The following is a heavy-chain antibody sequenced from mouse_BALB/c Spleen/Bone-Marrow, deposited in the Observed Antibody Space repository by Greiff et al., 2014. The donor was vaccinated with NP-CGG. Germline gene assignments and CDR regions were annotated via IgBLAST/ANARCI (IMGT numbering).Heavy chain of an antibody. Sequence: VQLQQSGAELVRSGASVKSSCTASGFNIKDYYMHWVKQRPEQGLEWIGWIDPENGDTEYAPKFQGKATMTADTSSNTAYPQLSSLTSEDTAVYYCNARGDYDFDYFDYWGQGTTLTVSS. CDR3: NARGDYDFDYFDY. CDR1: GFNIKDYY. CDR2: IDPENGDT. D-gene: IGHD2-4*01. V-gene: IGHV14-4*02. J-gene: IGHJ2*01.